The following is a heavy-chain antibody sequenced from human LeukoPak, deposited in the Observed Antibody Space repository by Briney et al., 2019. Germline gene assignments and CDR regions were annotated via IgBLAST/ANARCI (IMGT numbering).Heavy chain of an antibody. Sequence: GGSLRLSCVASGFTFSTYGMSWVRQAPGKGLEWVSAISGIGGSTNYADSVKGRFTISRDNSKNTLYLQMNSRRAEDTAVYYCAKDGGEYYDILTGYYPRLYYMDVWGKGTTVTISS. V-gene: IGHV3-23*01. CDR3: AKDGGEYYDILTGYYPRLYYMDV. D-gene: IGHD3-9*01. CDR1: GFTFSTYG. CDR2: ISGIGGST. J-gene: IGHJ6*03.